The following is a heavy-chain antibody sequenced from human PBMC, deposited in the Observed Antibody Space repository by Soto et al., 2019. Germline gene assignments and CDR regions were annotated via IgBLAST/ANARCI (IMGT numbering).Heavy chain of an antibody. D-gene: IGHD3-22*01. CDR2: ISGSGGST. J-gene: IGHJ6*02. Sequence: GGSLRLSCAASGFTFSSYAMSWVRQAPGKGLEWVSAISGSGGSTYYADSVKGRFTISRDNSKNTLYLQMNSLRAEDTAVYYCAKARGTMIVVVDYGMDVWGQGTTVTVSS. CDR3: AKARGTMIVVVDYGMDV. CDR1: GFTFSSYA. V-gene: IGHV3-23*01.